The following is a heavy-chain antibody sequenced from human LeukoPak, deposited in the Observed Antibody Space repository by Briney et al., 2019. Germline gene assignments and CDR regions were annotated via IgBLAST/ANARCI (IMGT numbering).Heavy chain of an antibody. Sequence: SVKVSCKASGGTFSNYAVSWVRQAPGQGFEWMGGIIPIFGTPNYAQKFQGRVTITTDESTSTAYMELSSLRSEDTAVYYCARDLGAGTNDAFDIWGQGTMVTVSS. V-gene: IGHV1-69*05. J-gene: IGHJ3*02. CDR1: GGTFSNYA. D-gene: IGHD1-1*01. CDR3: ARDLGAGTNDAFDI. CDR2: IIPIFGTP.